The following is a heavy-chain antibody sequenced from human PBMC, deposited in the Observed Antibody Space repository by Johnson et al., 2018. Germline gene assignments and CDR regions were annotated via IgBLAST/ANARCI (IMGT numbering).Heavy chain of an antibody. J-gene: IGHJ1*01. Sequence: VQLVQFGGGVVQPGGSLRLSCAASGFTFRSYDMPWVRQVTGTGLEWVSGTGIAGATYYAACVKGRFTISRENARDSFFLQMDSLRVGDTAIYYCARPKNYGDYSEYFQHWGQGTLVTVSS. CDR2: TGIAGAT. CDR3: ARPKNYGDYSEYFQH. D-gene: IGHD4-17*01. V-gene: IGHV3-13*01. CDR1: GFTFRSYD.